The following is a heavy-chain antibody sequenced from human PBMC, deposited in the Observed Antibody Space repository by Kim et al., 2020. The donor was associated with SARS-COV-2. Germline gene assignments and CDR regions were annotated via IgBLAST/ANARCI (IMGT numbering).Heavy chain of an antibody. Sequence: DSVKGSFTISRDKGKKFLYLQMNRLTAEDTAFYYCARDATSNWAYYFDYWGQGTLVTVSS. CDR3: ARDATSNWAYYFDY. V-gene: IGHV3-20*03. J-gene: IGHJ4*02. D-gene: IGHD1-1*01.